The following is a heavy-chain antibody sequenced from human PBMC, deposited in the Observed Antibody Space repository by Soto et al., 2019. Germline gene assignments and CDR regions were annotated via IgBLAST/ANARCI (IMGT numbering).Heavy chain of an antibody. Sequence: GSLRLSCAASGFTFSTYWMSWVRQAPGKGLEWVANIKQDGSEKYYVDSVEGRFTISRDNAKNSLYLQMNSLRAEDTAVYYGARGGRRSGSYADAFDIWGQGTMVTVSS. CDR2: IKQDGSEK. CDR1: GFTFSTYW. V-gene: IGHV3-7*03. CDR3: ARGGRRSGSYADAFDI. D-gene: IGHD1-26*01. J-gene: IGHJ3*02.